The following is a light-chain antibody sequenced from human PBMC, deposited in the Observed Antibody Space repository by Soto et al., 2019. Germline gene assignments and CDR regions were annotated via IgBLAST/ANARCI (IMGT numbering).Light chain of an antibody. V-gene: IGKV3-11*01. CDR3: QQCTNGPPCT. J-gene: IGKJ2*02. CDR1: QSVSKL. CDR2: DVS. Sequence: EIVLTQSPATLSLSPGERATLSCRASQSVSKLLTWYQQKPGQPPSLLMYDVSTRAAGIPARFSGSGSVTDFTLTISSLVPEDFAVYFCQQCTNGPPCTFGQGTKLDIK.